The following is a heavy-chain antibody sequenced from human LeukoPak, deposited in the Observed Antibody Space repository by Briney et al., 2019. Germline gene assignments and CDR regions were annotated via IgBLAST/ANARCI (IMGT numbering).Heavy chain of an antibody. V-gene: IGHV3-23*01. CDR3: AKPLNYRRWAFDI. CDR1: GFTFSSYA. J-gene: IGHJ3*02. D-gene: IGHD4-23*01. Sequence: GGSLRLSCAASGFTFSSYAMSWVRQAPGKGLEWVSAISGSDGSTYYADSVKGRFTVSRDNSKNTLYLQMNSLRAEDTAVYYCAKPLNYRRWAFDIWGQGTMVTVSS. CDR2: ISGSDGST.